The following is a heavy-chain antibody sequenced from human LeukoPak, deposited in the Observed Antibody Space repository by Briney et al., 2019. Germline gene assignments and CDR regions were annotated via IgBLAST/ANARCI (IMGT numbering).Heavy chain of an antibody. Sequence: GGSLRLSCAASEFTFTSYELNWVRQAPGKGLEWVSYISSSGNTISYADSVKGRFTISRDNAKNSLYLQVISLRAEDTAVYYCSRKRIAFCGGDCFQGAFDYWGQGSLVTVSS. V-gene: IGHV3-48*03. D-gene: IGHD2-21*02. J-gene: IGHJ4*02. CDR1: EFTFTSYE. CDR3: SRKRIAFCGGDCFQGAFDY. CDR2: ISSSGNTI.